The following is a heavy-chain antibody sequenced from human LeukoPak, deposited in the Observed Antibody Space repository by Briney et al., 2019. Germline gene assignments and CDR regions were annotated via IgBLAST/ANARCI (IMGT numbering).Heavy chain of an antibody. CDR1: RFTLSSYW. CDR2: IKQDGSEK. D-gene: IGHD2-15*01. Sequence: GGSLRLSCAASRFTLSSYWMSWVRQAPGKGLEWVANIKQDGSEKYYVDSVKGRFTISRDNAKNSLYLQMNSLRAEDTAVYYCVRDNGYCSGGRCYYYYMDVWGKGTTVTVSS. CDR3: VRDNGYCSGGRCYYYYMDV. J-gene: IGHJ6*03. V-gene: IGHV3-7*01.